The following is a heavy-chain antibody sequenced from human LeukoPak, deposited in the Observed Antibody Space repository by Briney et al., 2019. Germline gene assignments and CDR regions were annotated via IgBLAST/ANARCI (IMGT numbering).Heavy chain of an antibody. CDR3: ARDKQWLVQGAFDY. CDR1: GFTFSDYY. Sequence: GGSLRLFCAASGFTFSDYYMSWIRQAPGKGLEWVSYISSSGSTIYYADSVKGRFTISRDNAKNSLYLQMNSLRAEDTAVYYCARDKQWLVQGAFDYWGQGTLVTVSS. D-gene: IGHD6-19*01. V-gene: IGHV3-11*01. J-gene: IGHJ4*02. CDR2: ISSSGSTI.